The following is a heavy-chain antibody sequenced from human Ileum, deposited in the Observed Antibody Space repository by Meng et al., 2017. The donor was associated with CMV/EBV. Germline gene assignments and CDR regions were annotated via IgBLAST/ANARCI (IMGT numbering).Heavy chain of an antibody. D-gene: IGHD3-10*01. CDR2: IHPAGTT. V-gene: IGHV4-4*07. J-gene: IGHJ5*02. CDR1: AGSLTSNY. CDR3: ARAAARGVPVDL. Sequence: HLPEQGPHRRHPSEPLSPPCTVTAGSLTSNYWTWRRRPAGKELEWIGRIHPAGTTDDNPSLRSRVSMSLDKSKNQFSLKLTSVTAADTAVYYCARAAARGVPVDLWGQGTLVTVSS.